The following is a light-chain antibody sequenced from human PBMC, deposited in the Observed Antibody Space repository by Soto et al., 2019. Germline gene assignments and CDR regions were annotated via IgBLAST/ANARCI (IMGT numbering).Light chain of an antibody. J-gene: IGKJ3*01. V-gene: IGKV3-20*01. CDR2: GAS. Sequence: EIVLTQSPGTLSLSPGERATLSCRASQSVSSSYLAWYQQKPGQAPRLLIYGASSRATGIPDRFSGSGSGTDFTLTISRLVPEDFAVYYCQKYGSSLIFTFGPGTKVDIK. CDR1: QSVSSSY. CDR3: QKYGSSLIFT.